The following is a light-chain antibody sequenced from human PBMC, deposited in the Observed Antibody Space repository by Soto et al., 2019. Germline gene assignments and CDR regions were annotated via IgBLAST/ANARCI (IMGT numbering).Light chain of an antibody. CDR2: DAS. CDR1: QSISNY. J-gene: IGKJ1*01. V-gene: IGKV1-39*01. Sequence: DIQMIQSPSFLSASVGDRVTITCRASQSISNYLNWYQQKPGRAPKLLIYDASTLQSGVPSRFSGSGSGTDFTLTISSLQPEDFATYYCQQSYSTPETFGPGTEVEI. CDR3: QQSYSTPET.